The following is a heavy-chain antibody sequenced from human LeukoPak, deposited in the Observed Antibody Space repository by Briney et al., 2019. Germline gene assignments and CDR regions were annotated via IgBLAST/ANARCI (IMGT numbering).Heavy chain of an antibody. CDR2: IYPSRIT. Sequence: SETLSLTCTVSGDSISSNSYSWSWIRQAAGKGLEWIGRIYPSRITHSNPALNSRVTMSMDTPKNQFSLKLTSATAAATAVYYCAAYREHYSHLPHAFDIWGQGTMVTVSS. V-gene: IGHV4-61*02. CDR1: GDSISSNSYS. D-gene: IGHD4-11*01. CDR3: AAYREHYSHLPHAFDI. J-gene: IGHJ3*02.